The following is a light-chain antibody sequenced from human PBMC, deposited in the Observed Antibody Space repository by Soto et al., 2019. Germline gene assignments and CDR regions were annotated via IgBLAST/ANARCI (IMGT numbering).Light chain of an antibody. Sequence: EIVLTQSPGTLSLSPGERATLSCRASQSVSNNYLAWYQQKPGQAPRLLIYGVSSRATGIPDRFSGSGSGTDFTLTISRLEPEDFAMYYCLHHGSSLWTFGQGTKVDI. CDR1: QSVSNNY. CDR3: LHHGSSLWT. J-gene: IGKJ1*01. CDR2: GVS. V-gene: IGKV3-20*01.